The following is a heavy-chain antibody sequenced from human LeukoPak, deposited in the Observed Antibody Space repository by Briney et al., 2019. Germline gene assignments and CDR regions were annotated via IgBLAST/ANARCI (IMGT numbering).Heavy chain of an antibody. V-gene: IGHV4-39*07. D-gene: IGHD1-26*01. CDR3: ARTSSGSSRVDY. CDR1: GASVSNNNYY. Sequence: SETLSLTCTVSGASVSNNNYYWGWIRQPPGKGLEWIGSIYYSGSTYYNPSLKSRVTISVDTSKNQFSLKLSSVTAADTAVYYCARTSSGSSRVDYWGQGTLVTVSS. CDR2: IYYSGST. J-gene: IGHJ4*02.